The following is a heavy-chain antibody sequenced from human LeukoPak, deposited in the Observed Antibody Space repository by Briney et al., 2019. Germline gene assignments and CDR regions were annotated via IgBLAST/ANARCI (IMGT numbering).Heavy chain of an antibody. V-gene: IGHV4-59*01. CDR3: TRATHLVMIDY. CDR1: GGSFGNYY. Sequence: SETLSLTCTVSGGSFGNYYWSWIRQPPGKGLEWIGYIYDSGTTNYNPSLKSRVTISVDTSKNQFSLKLSSVTAADTAVYYCTRATHLVMIDYWGQGTLVTVSS. J-gene: IGHJ4*02. CDR2: IYDSGTT. D-gene: IGHD4-23*01.